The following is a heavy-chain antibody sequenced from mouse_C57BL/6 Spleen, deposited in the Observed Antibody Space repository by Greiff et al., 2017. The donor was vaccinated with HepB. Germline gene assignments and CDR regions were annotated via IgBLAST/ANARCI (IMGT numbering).Heavy chain of an antibody. CDR2: ISYDGSN. CDR1: GYSITSGYY. V-gene: IGHV3-6*01. J-gene: IGHJ4*01. CDR3: ARGDDYGAMDY. Sequence: EVHLVESGPGLVKPSQSLSLTCSVPGYSITSGYYWNWIRQFPGNKLEWMGYISYDGSNNYNPSLKNRISITRDTSKNQFFLKLNSVTTEDTATYYCARGDDYGAMDYWGQGTSVTVSS.